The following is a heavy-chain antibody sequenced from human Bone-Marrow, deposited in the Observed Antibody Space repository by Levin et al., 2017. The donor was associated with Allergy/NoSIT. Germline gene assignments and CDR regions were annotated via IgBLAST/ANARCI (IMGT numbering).Heavy chain of an antibody. CDR3: AKDTGGGVGRGYFDY. CDR2: ISYDGSNK. J-gene: IGHJ4*02. CDR1: GFTFSSYG. D-gene: IGHD2-8*02. V-gene: IGHV3-30*18. Sequence: GGSLRLSCAASGFTFSSYGMHWVRQAPGKGLEWVAVISYDGSNKYYADSVKGRFTISRDNSKNTLYLQMNSLRAEDTAVYYCAKDTGGGVGRGYFDYWGQGTLVTVSS.